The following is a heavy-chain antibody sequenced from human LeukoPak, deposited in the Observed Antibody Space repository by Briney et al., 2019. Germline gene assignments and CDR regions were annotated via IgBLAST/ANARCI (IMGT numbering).Heavy chain of an antibody. CDR1: GDSISSTNYY. CDR2: INHSGST. CDR3: ARGGSSGWRTPNDDY. V-gene: IGHV4-39*07. J-gene: IGHJ4*02. D-gene: IGHD6-19*01. Sequence: SETLSLTCTVSGDSISSTNYYWGWIRQPPGKGLEWIGEINHSGSTNYNPSLKSRVTISVDTSKNQFSLKLSSVTAADTAVYYCARGGSSGWRTPNDDYWGQGTLVTVSS.